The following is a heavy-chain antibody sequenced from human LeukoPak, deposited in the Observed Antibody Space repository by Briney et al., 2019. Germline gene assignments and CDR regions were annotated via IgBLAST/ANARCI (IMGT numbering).Heavy chain of an antibody. CDR1: GFTFSSYS. CDR3: AKDSLDYDFWSGYYQPIPFDY. V-gene: IGHV3-48*01. J-gene: IGHJ4*02. Sequence: GGSLRLSCAASGFTFSSYSMNWVRQAPGKGLEWVSYISSSSSTIYYADSVKGRFTISRDNAKNSLYLQMNSLRAEDTAVYYCAKDSLDYDFWSGYYQPIPFDYWGQGTLVTVSS. CDR2: ISSSSSTI. D-gene: IGHD3-3*01.